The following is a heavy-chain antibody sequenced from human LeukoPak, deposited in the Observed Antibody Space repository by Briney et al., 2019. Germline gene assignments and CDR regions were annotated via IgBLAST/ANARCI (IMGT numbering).Heavy chain of an antibody. CDR2: IYYSGGT. Sequence: SETLSLTCTVSGGSISSSSYYWGWIRQPPGKGLEWIGSIYYSGGTYYNPSLKSRVTISVDTSKNQFSLKLSSVTAADTAVYYCARHVRGTTRNYYFDYWGQGTLVTVSS. J-gene: IGHJ4*02. CDR3: ARHVRGTTRNYYFDY. CDR1: GGSISSSSYY. D-gene: IGHD1-1*01. V-gene: IGHV4-39*01.